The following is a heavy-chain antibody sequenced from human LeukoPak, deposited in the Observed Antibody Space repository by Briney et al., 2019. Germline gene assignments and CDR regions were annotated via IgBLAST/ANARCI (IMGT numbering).Heavy chain of an antibody. D-gene: IGHD3-10*01. CDR3: TTDLGITMIRGVIVY. CDR2: IKSRTDAGTT. CDR1: GFSFSNAW. V-gene: IGHV3-15*01. J-gene: IGHJ4*02. Sequence: GGSLRLSCAASGFSFSNAWMTWVRQAPGKGLEWVGRIKSRTDAGTTEYAAPAKGRFTISRDDSKNTLYLQMNSLKIEDTAVYYCTTDLGITMIRGVIVYWGQGTLVTVSS.